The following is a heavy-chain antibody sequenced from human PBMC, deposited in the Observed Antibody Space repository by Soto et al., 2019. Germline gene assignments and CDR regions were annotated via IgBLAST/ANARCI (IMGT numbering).Heavy chain of an antibody. J-gene: IGHJ4*02. CDR3: AKTETFNGYYNAFDY. Sequence: GGSLRLSCAASGFTFSSHAMSWVRQAPGKGLEWVSSTIDSGGRSYHADSVRGRFTISRDNSKNTLYLQMNSLRADDTAIYYCAKTETFNGYYNAFDYWGQGTRVTVSS. CDR2: TIDSGGRS. V-gene: IGHV3-23*01. CDR1: GFTFSSHA. D-gene: IGHD3-9*01.